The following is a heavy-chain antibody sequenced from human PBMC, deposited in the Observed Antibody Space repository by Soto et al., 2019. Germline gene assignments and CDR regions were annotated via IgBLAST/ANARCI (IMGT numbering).Heavy chain of an antibody. J-gene: IGHJ4*02. CDR2: INHSGST. Sequence: SETLSLTCAVYGGSFSGYYWSWIRQPPGKGLEWIGEINHSGSTNYNPSLKSRVTISVDTSKNQFSLKLSSVTAADTAVYYCARANWNDDFDYWGQGTLVTVSS. CDR3: ARANWNDDFDY. D-gene: IGHD1-1*01. V-gene: IGHV4-34*01. CDR1: GGSFSGYY.